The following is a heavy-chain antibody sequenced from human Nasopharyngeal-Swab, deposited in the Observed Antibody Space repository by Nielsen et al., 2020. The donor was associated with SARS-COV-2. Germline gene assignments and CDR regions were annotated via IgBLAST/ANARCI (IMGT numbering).Heavy chain of an antibody. CDR2: ISSSSSYI. Sequence: GSLRLSCAASGFTFSSYSMNWVRQAPGKGLEWVSSISSSSSYIYYADSVKGRFTISRDNAKNSLYLQMNSLRAEDTAVYYCARDSAVTRNDAFDIWGQGTMVTVSS. CDR1: GFTFSSYS. J-gene: IGHJ3*02. CDR3: ARDSAVTRNDAFDI. D-gene: IGHD4-17*01. V-gene: IGHV3-21*01.